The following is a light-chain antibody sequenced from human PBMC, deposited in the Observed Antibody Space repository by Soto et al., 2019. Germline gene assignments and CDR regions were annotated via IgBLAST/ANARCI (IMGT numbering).Light chain of an antibody. CDR3: QQSYSTPPVT. CDR1: QSISSY. V-gene: IGKV1-39*01. CDR2: AAS. J-gene: IGKJ4*01. Sequence: DIQMTQSPSSLSASVGDRVTITCRASQSISSYLNRYQQKPGKAPKLLIYAASSLQSGVPSRFSCSGSGTDLSLTISSLQPEDFATDYCQQSYSTPPVTFGGGTKVEIK.